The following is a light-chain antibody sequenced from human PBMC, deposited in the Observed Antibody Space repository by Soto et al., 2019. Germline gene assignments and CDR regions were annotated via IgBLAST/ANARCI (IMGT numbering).Light chain of an antibody. V-gene: IGKV4-1*01. Sequence: DIVMTQSPDSLAVSLGERATINCKSSQSVLYSSNNKNYLAWYQQKPGQPPKLLIYWASTRESGVPDRFSGSGSWTDFTLTISSLQADDVAVYYCQQYYSTPYTFGQGTQLEI. CDR2: WAS. CDR1: QSVLYSSNNKNY. CDR3: QQYYSTPYT. J-gene: IGKJ2*01.